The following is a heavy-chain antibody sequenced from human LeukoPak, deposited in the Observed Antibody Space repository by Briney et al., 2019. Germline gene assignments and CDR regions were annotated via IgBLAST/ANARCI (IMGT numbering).Heavy chain of an antibody. V-gene: IGHV4-4*07. CDR2: MDTSGST. J-gene: IGHJ6*02. CDR3: PYGNFYYGLDV. Sequence: SETLSLTCTVSGGPLTSYYWSWIRQSAGKGLEWIGRMDTSGSTLYNPSLKSRVSMSVDTSKNHFSLSLTSVTAADTAVYYCPYGNFYYGLDVWGRGTTVTVSS. D-gene: IGHD4-17*01. CDR1: GGPLTSYY.